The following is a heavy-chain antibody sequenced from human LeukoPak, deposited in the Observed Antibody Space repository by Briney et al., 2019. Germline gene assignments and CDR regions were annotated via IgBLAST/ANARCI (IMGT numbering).Heavy chain of an antibody. Sequence: SETLSLTCTVSDGPISSAGDYRVWIRQPPGKGLEWIGNIYYSGSTYYNLSLKSRITISVDTSKNRFSLMLSSGTAADTAVYFCTRVRDYRSVSRRAFDVWGRGTLVTVSS. J-gene: IGHJ3*01. CDR1: DGPISSAGDY. CDR3: TRVRDYRSVSRRAFDV. V-gene: IGHV4-39*01. CDR2: IYYSGST. D-gene: IGHD3-10*01.